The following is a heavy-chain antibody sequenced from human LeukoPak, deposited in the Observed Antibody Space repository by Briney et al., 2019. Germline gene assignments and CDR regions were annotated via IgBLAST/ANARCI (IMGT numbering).Heavy chain of an antibody. Sequence: SETLSLTCTVSGGSISSYYWSWIRQPPGKGLEWIGYIYYSGSTNYNPSLKSRVTISVDTSKNQFSLKLSSVTAADTAVYYCARGDIGDSSGYGLCWFDPWGQGTLVTVSS. CDR1: GGSISSYY. V-gene: IGHV4-59*01. J-gene: IGHJ5*02. CDR3: ARGDIGDSSGYGLCWFDP. CDR2: IYYSGST. D-gene: IGHD3-22*01.